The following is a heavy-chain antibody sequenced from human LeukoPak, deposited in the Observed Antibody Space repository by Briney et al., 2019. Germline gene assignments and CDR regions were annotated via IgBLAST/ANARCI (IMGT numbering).Heavy chain of an antibody. V-gene: IGHV3-11*04. CDR1: GFTFSDYY. CDR2: ISSSGSTI. CDR3: AQADFWSGYHDHMDV. J-gene: IGHJ6*03. Sequence: GGSLRFSCAASGFTFSDYYMSWIRQAPGKGLEWVSCISSSGSTIYYADSVKGRFTISRDNAKNSLYLQMNSLRAEDTAVYYCAQADFWSGYHDHMDVWGKGTTVTVSS. D-gene: IGHD3-3*01.